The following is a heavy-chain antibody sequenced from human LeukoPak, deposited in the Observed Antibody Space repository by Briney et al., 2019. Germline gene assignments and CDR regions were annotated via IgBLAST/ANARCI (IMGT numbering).Heavy chain of an antibody. V-gene: IGHV1-69*13. D-gene: IGHD2-2*01. CDR1: GGTFSSYA. J-gene: IGHJ6*03. CDR3: ARAVTGVVVPAAFDYYYYYMDV. Sequence: ASVKVSCKASGGTFSSYAISWVRQAPGQGLEWMGGIIPIFGTANYAQKFQGRVTITADESTSTAYMEPSSLRSEDTAVYYCARAVTGVVVPAAFDYYYYYMDVWGKGTTVTVSS. CDR2: IIPIFGTA.